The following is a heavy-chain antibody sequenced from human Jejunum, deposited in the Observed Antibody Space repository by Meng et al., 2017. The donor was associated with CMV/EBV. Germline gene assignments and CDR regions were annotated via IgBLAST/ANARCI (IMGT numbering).Heavy chain of an antibody. CDR2: ISSTSTYV. J-gene: IGHJ4*02. V-gene: IGHV3-21*01. CDR3: ARGAGYGALVY. Sequence: CAASGFTFSSFSINWVRQAPGRGLEWVSSISSTSTYVYYADSVKGRFTISRDNAKNSLYLQMNSLRAEDTAMYYCARGAGYGALVYWGQGILVTVSS. D-gene: IGHD3-10*01. CDR1: GFTFSSFS.